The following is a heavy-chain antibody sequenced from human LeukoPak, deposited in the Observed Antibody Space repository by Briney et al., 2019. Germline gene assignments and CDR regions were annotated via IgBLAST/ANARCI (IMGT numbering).Heavy chain of an antibody. V-gene: IGHV3-43*01. J-gene: IGHJ4*02. Sequence: GGSLRLSCAASRFTFDDYSIHWVRQPPGKGLEWISLISWDGGATYYADSMKGRFTVSRDKSKNSLFLQMNSVITEDTAFYYCTKVARNSSWPYFDSWGQGTLVTVSS. CDR2: ISWDGGAT. D-gene: IGHD3-22*01. CDR1: RFTFDDYS. CDR3: TKVARNSSWPYFDS.